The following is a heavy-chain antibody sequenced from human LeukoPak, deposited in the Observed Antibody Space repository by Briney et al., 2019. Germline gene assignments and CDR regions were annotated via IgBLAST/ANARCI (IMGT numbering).Heavy chain of an antibody. J-gene: IGHJ6*03. Sequence: GASVKVSCKASGYMITVYYMHWVRQAPGQGLEWMGWINPNSGGTNYAQKFQGRVTMTRDTSISTAYMDLNRLRSDDTAVYYCARVVAVTGTPVYYMDVWGKGTTVTVSS. V-gene: IGHV1-2*02. CDR1: GYMITVYY. D-gene: IGHD6-19*01. CDR3: ARVVAVTGTPVYYMDV. CDR2: INPNSGGT.